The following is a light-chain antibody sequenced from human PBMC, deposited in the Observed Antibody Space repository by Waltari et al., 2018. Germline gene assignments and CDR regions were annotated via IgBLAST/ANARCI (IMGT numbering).Light chain of an antibody. Sequence: QSALTQPASVSGSPGQSITISCTGTSSDVGTYNLVAWYQQHPGKAPKPMIYEVTKRPHGVSTRFSGSKSGNTASLTISGLRAEDEADYYCCSYATNSPSFGGGTKLTVL. CDR2: EVT. CDR1: SSDVGTYNL. CDR3: CSYATNSPS. J-gene: IGLJ3*02. V-gene: IGLV2-23*02.